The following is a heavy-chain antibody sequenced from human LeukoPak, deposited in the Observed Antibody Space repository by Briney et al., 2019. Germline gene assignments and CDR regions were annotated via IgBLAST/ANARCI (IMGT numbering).Heavy chain of an antibody. Sequence: PGGSLRLSCAASGFTFSSYGMHWVSQAPGKGLEWVAVIWYDGSNKYYADSVKGRFTISRDNSKNTLYLQMNSLRAEDTAVYYCAREPYCGGDCYSVPFDYWGQGTLVTVSS. CDR2: IWYDGSNK. CDR1: GFTFSSYG. V-gene: IGHV3-33*01. CDR3: AREPYCGGDCYSVPFDY. D-gene: IGHD2-21*02. J-gene: IGHJ4*02.